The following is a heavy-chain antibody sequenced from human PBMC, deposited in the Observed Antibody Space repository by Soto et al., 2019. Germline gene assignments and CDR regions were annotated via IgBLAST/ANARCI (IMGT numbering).Heavy chain of an antibody. CDR2: ISAYNGNT. CDR1: GYTFTSYG. CDR3: ARDREKLPPRPDAFDI. J-gene: IGHJ3*02. D-gene: IGHD2-15*01. V-gene: IGHV1-18*01. Sequence: ASVKVSCKASGYTFTSYGISWVRQAPGQGLEWMGWISAYNGNTNYAQKLQGRVTMTTDTSTSTAYMELRSLISDDTAVYYCARDREKLPPRPDAFDIWGQGTMVTVSS.